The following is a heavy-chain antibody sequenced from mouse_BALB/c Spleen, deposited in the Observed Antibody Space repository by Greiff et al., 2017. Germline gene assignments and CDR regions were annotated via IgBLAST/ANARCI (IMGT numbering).Heavy chain of an antibody. CDR2: ISSGGST. Sequence: EVKLVESGGGLVKPGGSLKLSCAASGFTFSSYAMSWVRQTPEKRLEWVASISSGGSTYYPDSVKGRFTISRDNARNILYLQMSSLRSEDTAMYYCARIYYGNYYAMDYWGQGTSVTVSS. J-gene: IGHJ4*01. D-gene: IGHD2-1*01. V-gene: IGHV5-6-5*01. CDR1: GFTFSSYA. CDR3: ARIYYGNYYAMDY.